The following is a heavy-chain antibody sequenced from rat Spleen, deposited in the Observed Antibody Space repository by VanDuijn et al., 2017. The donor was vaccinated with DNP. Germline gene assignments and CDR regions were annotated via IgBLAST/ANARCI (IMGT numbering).Heavy chain of an antibody. J-gene: IGHJ4*01. CDR1: GFNFNDYW. D-gene: IGHD2-2*01. V-gene: IGHV4-2*01. Sequence: EVQLVESGGGLVQPGRSMKLSCAASGFNFNDYWMGWVRQAPGKGLEWIAEINKDSRTIKYSPSLKDKLTISRDNVQNTLYLQMNKLGSDDTATYYCVREDKGVDAWGQGTSVTVSS. CDR3: VREDKGVDA. CDR2: INKDSRTI.